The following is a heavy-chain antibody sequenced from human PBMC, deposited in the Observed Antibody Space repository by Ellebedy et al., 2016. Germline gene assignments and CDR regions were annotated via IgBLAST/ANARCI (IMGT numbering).Heavy chain of an antibody. V-gene: IGHV1-69*13. D-gene: IGHD3-10*01. CDR3: ARDWGETGSGSYYIGYYYGMDV. CDR1: GGTFSSYA. CDR2: IIPIFGTA. Sequence: ASVKVSCKASGGTFSSYAISWVRQAPGQGLEWMGGIIPIFGTANYAQKFQGRVTITADESTSTAYMELSSLRSEDTAVYYCARDWGETGSGSYYIGYYYGMDVWGQGTTVTVSS. J-gene: IGHJ6*02.